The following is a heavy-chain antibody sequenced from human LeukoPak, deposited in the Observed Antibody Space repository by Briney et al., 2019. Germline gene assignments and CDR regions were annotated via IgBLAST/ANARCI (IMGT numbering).Heavy chain of an antibody. CDR3: ARDRGSYFNYFDY. V-gene: IGHV3-21*01. J-gene: IGHJ4*02. CDR1: GFTFSSYS. CDR2: ISSSSSYI. Sequence: GGSLRLSCAASGFTFSSYSMNWVRQGPGKGLEWVSSISSSSSYIYYADSVKGRFTISRDNAKNSLYLQMNSLRAEDTAVYYCARDRGSYFNYFDYWGQGTLVTVSS. D-gene: IGHD1-26*01.